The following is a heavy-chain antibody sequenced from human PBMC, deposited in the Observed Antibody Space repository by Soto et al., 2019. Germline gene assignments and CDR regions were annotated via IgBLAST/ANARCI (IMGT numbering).Heavy chain of an antibody. CDR2: ISSSSSYI. CDR3: ARGPEYDYIWGPGY. J-gene: IGHJ4*02. CDR1: GFTFSSYS. D-gene: IGHD3-16*01. V-gene: IGHV3-21*01. Sequence: GGSLRLSCAASGFTFSSYSMNWVRQAPGKGLEWVSSISSSSSYIYYADSVKGRFTISRDNAKNSLYLQMNSLRAEDTAVYYCARGPEYDYIWGPGYWGQGTLVTVSS.